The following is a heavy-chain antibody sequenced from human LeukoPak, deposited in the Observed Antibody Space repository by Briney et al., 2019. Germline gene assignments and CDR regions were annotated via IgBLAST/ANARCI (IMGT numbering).Heavy chain of an antibody. Sequence: SETLSLTCAVYGGSFSGYYWSWIRQPPGKGLEWIGEINHSGSTNYNPSLKSRVTISVDTSKNQFSLKLSSVTAADTAVYYCARVTNALSDYWGQGTLVTVSS. CDR1: GGSFSGYY. D-gene: IGHD4-11*01. V-gene: IGHV4-34*01. CDR2: INHSGST. J-gene: IGHJ4*02. CDR3: ARVTNALSDY.